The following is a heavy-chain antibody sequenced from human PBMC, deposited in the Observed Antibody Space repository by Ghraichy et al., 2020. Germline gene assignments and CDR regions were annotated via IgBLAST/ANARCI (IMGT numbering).Heavy chain of an antibody. CDR2: ISSSSSTI. D-gene: IGHD5-18*01. CDR3: ATFSNIYVNTTMVHDYYYYYGLDV. CDR1: GFTFSIHS. Sequence: GGSLRLSCAASGFTFSIHSMNWVRQAPGKGLEWVSYISSSSSTIFYADSVKGRFTISRDNAKNSLFLQMNSLRDEDTAVYYCATFSNIYVNTTMVHDYYYYYGLDVWGQGTTVTVSS. V-gene: IGHV3-48*02. J-gene: IGHJ6*02.